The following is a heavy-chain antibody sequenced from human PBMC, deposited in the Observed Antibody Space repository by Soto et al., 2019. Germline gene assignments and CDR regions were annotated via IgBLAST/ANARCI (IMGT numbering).Heavy chain of an antibody. D-gene: IGHD1-26*01. CDR1: GGTFSSHG. J-gene: IGHJ4*02. Sequence: QVQLVQSGTVVQRRGSSVKVSCQASGGTFSSHGMAWVRQAPGQGLEWMGGIIPTFGTATYAPKFQGRVTITADKSTNTAYMELSSLRSEDTAVYYCARERSAQYFDFWGQGTLITVSS. CDR3: ARERSAQYFDF. V-gene: IGHV1-69*06. CDR2: IIPTFGTA.